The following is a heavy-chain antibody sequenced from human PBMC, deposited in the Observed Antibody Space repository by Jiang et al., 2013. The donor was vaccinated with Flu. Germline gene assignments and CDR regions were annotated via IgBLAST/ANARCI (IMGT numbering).Heavy chain of an antibody. CDR2: INPGGGST. J-gene: IGHJ4*02. CDR3: ARAEKWPQLLDF. CDR1: GYTFTNYY. V-gene: IGHV1-46*01. D-gene: IGHD1-1*01. Sequence: VQLVESGAEVKKPGAPVRISCKASGYTFTNYYIFWVRQAPGQGLEWVGTINPGGGSTSYTQVIQGRVTMTRDTSTTTVYMELHSLTSEDTAIYYCARAEKWPQLLDFWGQGTLVTVSS.